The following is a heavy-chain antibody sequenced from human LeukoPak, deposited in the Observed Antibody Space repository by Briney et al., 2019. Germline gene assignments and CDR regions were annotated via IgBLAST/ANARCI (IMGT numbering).Heavy chain of an antibody. CDR3: ARDLYSRRMDYYGSGSFFAY. CDR2: ISAYNGNT. Sequence: ASVKVSCKASGGTFSSYAISWVRQAPGQGLEWMGWISAYNGNTHYTQKLQGRLTMTTDTSTSTAYMELRDLISDDTAVYYCARDLYSRRMDYYGSGSFFAYWGQGTLVTVSS. D-gene: IGHD3-10*01. J-gene: IGHJ4*02. CDR1: GGTFSSYA. V-gene: IGHV1-18*01.